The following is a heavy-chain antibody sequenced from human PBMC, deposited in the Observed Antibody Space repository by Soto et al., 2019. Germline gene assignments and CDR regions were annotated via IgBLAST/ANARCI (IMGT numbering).Heavy chain of an antibody. V-gene: IGHV3-74*01. CDR3: AREAPRSGSYYNHIDY. CDR1: GFTFSSYW. Sequence: EVQLVESGGGLVQPGGSLRLSCAASGFTFSSYWMHWVRQAPGKGLVWVSRINSAGSSTSYADSVKGRFTISRDNAKNTLCLQMNSLGAEDTAVYYCAREAPRSGSYYNHIDYWGQGTLVTVSS. CDR2: INSAGSST. J-gene: IGHJ4*02. D-gene: IGHD3-10*01.